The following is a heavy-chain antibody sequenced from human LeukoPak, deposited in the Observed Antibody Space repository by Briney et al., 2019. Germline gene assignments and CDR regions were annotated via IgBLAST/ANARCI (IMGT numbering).Heavy chain of an antibody. CDR1: GYSISSGYY. CDR3: ARRPDSSSWYPYFDY. J-gene: IGHJ4*02. V-gene: IGHV4-38-2*02. D-gene: IGHD6-13*01. CDR2: IYHSGST. Sequence: SETLSLTCTVSGYSISSGYYWGWIRQPPGKGLEWIGTIYHSGSTNYNPSLKSRVTISVDKSKNQFSLKLSSVTAADTAVYYCARRPDSSSWYPYFDYWGQGTLVTVSS.